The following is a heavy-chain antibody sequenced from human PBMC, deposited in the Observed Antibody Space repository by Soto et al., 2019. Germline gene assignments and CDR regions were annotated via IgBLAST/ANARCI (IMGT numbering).Heavy chain of an antibody. Sequence: QVQLVESGGGVVQSGRSLRLSCAASGFTFSNYGMQWVRQAPGKGLEWVAVIWYDGSNKYYADSVKGRFTISRDNSTNTLYLQMNRLIAGDRGVYYCARDPGLGSRWYGFDYWGPGTLVTLSS. CDR3: ARDPGLGSRWYGFDY. CDR2: IWYDGSNK. D-gene: IGHD6-19*01. V-gene: IGHV3-33*01. J-gene: IGHJ4*02. CDR1: GFTFSNYG.